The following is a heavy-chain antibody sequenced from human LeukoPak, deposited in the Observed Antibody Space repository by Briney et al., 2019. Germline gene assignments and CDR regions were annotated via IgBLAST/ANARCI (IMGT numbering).Heavy chain of an antibody. CDR1: GGSISSYY. J-gene: IGHJ4*02. CDR2: IHYSGST. Sequence: PSETLSLTCTVSGGSISSYYWSWIRQPPGKGLEWIGYIHYSGSTNYNPSLKSRVTISVDTSKNQFSLKLSSVTAADTAVYYCARVDYYDSSGDNSFDYWGQGTLVTVSS. CDR3: ARVDYYDSSGDNSFDY. V-gene: IGHV4-59*01. D-gene: IGHD3-22*01.